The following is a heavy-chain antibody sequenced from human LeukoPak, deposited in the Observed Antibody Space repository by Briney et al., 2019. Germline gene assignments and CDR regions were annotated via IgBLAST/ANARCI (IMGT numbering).Heavy chain of an antibody. J-gene: IGHJ4*02. Sequence: SGGSLRLSCAASGFTFSSYGMHWVRQAPGKGLEWVAVISYDGSNKYYADSVKGRFTISRDNSKNTLYLQMNSLRAEDTAVYYCARSRLEGSSGYYYGLDYWGQGTLVTVSS. CDR2: ISYDGSNK. V-gene: IGHV3-30*03. CDR3: ARSRLEGSSGYYYGLDY. CDR1: GFTFSSYG. D-gene: IGHD3-22*01.